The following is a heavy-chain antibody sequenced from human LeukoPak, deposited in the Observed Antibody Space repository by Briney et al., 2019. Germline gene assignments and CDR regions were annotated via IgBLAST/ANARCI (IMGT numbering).Heavy chain of an antibody. CDR1: GFTFSSYA. V-gene: IGHV3-23*01. D-gene: IGHD3-9*01. Sequence: GGSLRLSCAASGFTFSSYAMSWVRQAPGKGLEWVSAISGSGGSTYYADSVKGRFTISRDNSKNTLYLQMNSLRAEDTAVYYCAKGVLRYFDWLSGFDPWGEGTLVTVSS. CDR2: ISGSGGST. CDR3: AKGVLRYFDWLSGFDP. J-gene: IGHJ5*02.